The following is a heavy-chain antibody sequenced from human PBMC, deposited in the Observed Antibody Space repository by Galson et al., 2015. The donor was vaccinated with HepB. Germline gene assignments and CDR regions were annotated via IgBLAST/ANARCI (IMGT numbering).Heavy chain of an antibody. CDR2: IRWHSGSI. CDR1: GLTFDDYA. CDR3: AQAVVRRGRSYYGMDV. V-gene: IGHV3-9*01. Sequence: SLRLSCEASGLTFDDYAMHRVRHAPGQGLEWVGGIRWHSGSIGYADSVKGRFTISRDNAKNSLYLQLNSLRAEDKAVYYWAQAVVRRGRSYYGMDVWGQGTTVTVSS. J-gene: IGHJ6*02.